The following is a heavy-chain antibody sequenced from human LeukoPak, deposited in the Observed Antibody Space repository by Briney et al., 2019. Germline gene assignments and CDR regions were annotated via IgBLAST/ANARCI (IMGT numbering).Heavy chain of an antibody. Sequence: TSQTLSLTCAISGDSVSSNSVAWNWIRQSPSRGLEWLGRTYYRSKWYSDYAVSVKSRITINPDPSKNQFSLQLNSVTPEDTAVYYCARTPSDTAMVDCWGQGTLVTVSS. V-gene: IGHV6-1*01. CDR2: TYYRSKWYS. D-gene: IGHD5-18*01. CDR3: ARTPSDTAMVDC. J-gene: IGHJ4*02. CDR1: GDSVSSNSVA.